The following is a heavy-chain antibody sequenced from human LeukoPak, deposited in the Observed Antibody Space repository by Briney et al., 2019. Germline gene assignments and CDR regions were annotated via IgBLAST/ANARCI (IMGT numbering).Heavy chain of an antibody. CDR1: GFTFNSYE. Sequence: GGSLRLSCAASGFTFNSYEMNWVRQAPGKGLEWVSYISSSGRTIYYADSVKGRFTISRDNAKNTLYLQMNSLRAEDTAVYYCANYDFWSGYFFYWGQGTLVTVSS. J-gene: IGHJ4*02. CDR3: ANYDFWSGYFFY. V-gene: IGHV3-48*03. CDR2: ISSSGRTI. D-gene: IGHD3-3*01.